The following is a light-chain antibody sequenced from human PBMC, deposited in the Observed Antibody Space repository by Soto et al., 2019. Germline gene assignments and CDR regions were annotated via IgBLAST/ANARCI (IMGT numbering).Light chain of an antibody. Sequence: QSALTQPPSASGSPGQSVTISCTGTSSDVGGYNYVSWYQQHPGKAPKLMIYEVSKRPSGVPDRFSGSKSGNTASLTVSGLQAEYEADYYCSSYAGSKGVFGGGTKLTVL. CDR2: EVS. CDR3: SSYAGSKGV. V-gene: IGLV2-8*01. J-gene: IGLJ2*01. CDR1: SSDVGGYNY.